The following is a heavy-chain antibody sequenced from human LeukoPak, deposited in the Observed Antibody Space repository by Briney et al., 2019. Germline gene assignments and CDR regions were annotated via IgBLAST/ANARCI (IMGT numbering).Heavy chain of an antibody. Sequence: GGSLRLSCAASGFTFSSYAMSWVRQAPGKGLEWVSAISGSGGSTYYADSVKGRFTISRDNSKSTLYLQMNSLRAEDTAVYYCAKSSCSSTSCYADYWGQGTLVTVSS. D-gene: IGHD2-2*01. CDR2: ISGSGGST. J-gene: IGHJ4*02. CDR1: GFTFSSYA. V-gene: IGHV3-23*01. CDR3: AKSSCSSTSCYADY.